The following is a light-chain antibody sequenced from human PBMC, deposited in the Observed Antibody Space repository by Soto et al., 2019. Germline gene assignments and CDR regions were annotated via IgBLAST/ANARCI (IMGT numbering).Light chain of an antibody. J-gene: IGKJ4*01. CDR1: QSVSSH. CDR3: QQRTYGLS. V-gene: IGKV3-11*01. CDR2: DAS. Sequence: EIVLTQSPATLSLSPGERVTLSCRASQSVSSHLAWFQQKPGQAPRLLIYDASNRATGIPARFSGSGSGTDFTLTISNLEPEDFAIYYCQQRTYGLSFGGGTKVEIK.